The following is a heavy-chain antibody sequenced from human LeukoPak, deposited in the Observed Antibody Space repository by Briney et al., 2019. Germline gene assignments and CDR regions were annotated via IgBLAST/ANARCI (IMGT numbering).Heavy chain of an antibody. D-gene: IGHD2-21*01. Sequence: SETLSLTCAVYGGSFSGYYWSWIRQPPGKGLEWIGEINHSGSTNYNPSLKSRVTISVDTSKNQFSLKLSSVTAADTAVYYCATGKSIDYWGQGTLVTVSS. CDR2: INHSGST. CDR3: ATGKSIDY. CDR1: GGSFSGYY. J-gene: IGHJ4*02. V-gene: IGHV4-34*01.